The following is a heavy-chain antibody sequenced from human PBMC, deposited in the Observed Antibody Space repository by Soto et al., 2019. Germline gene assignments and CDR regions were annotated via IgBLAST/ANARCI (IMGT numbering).Heavy chain of an antibody. Sequence: QVHLVQSGAEVKSPGSAVKVSCQVSGAGDTFSNYDLNWVRLAPGQGLEWMGGTIPAFGTANYAEKFQGRVTITADTSTTTAYMELSSLRSDDTAVYYCWRHDKTALPPLDSWGQGTLVSVSS. CDR2: TIPAFGTA. CDR3: WRHDKTALPPLDS. D-gene: IGHD1-1*01. CDR1: GAGDTFSNYD. J-gene: IGHJ4*02. V-gene: IGHV1-69*06.